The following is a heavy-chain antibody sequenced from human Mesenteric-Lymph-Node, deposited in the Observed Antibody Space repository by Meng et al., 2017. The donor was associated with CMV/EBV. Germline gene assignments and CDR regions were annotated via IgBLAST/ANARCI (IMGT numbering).Heavy chain of an antibody. V-gene: IGHV4-39*07. J-gene: IGHJ4*02. CDR3: ATSLYCTDGVCYNPFDY. Sequence: SETLSLTCTVSGGSVSSGSYYWGWIRQPPGKGLEWIGSIYYSGSTYYNPSLKSRVTISVDTSKNQFSLKLNSVTAADTAVYHCATSLYCTDGVCYNPFDYWGQGTLVTVSS. CDR2: IYYSGST. D-gene: IGHD2-8*01. CDR1: GGSVSSGSYY.